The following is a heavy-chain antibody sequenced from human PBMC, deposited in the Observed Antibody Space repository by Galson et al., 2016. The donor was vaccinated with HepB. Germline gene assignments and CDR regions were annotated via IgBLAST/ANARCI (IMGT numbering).Heavy chain of an antibody. CDR2: IKGDGSVP. CDR1: GFTFSTNW. CDR3: ARDRGGSAGGYNWFDS. Sequence: SLRLSCAASGFTFSTNWMHWVRQAPGKGLMWVSRIKGDGSVPDYADSVKGRFTISRDNDKNALYMEMNSLRGDDTAVYYCARDRGGSAGGYNWFDSWGQGMLVTVSS. D-gene: IGHD2-15*01. V-gene: IGHV3-74*01. J-gene: IGHJ5*01.